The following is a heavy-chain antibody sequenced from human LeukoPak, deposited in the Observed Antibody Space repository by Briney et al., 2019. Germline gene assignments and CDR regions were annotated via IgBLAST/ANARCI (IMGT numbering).Heavy chain of an antibody. J-gene: IGHJ3*02. V-gene: IGHV4-39*07. CDR3: ARTYGSGRGNAFDI. CDR2: IYYSGNT. D-gene: IGHD3-10*01. CDR1: GGSISSNSYY. Sequence: PSETLSLTCTVSGGSISSNSYYWDWIRQPPGKGLEWIGSIYYSGNTYYNPSLKSRVTISVDTSKNQFSLKLSSVTAADTAVYYCARTYGSGRGNAFDIWGQGTMVTVSS.